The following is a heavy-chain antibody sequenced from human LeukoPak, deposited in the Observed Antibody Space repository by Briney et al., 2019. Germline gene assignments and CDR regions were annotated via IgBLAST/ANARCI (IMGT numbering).Heavy chain of an antibody. CDR3: TKDPGYTYAFLY. Sequence: GGSLRLSCTASGFTFGDYAMTWVRQAPGKGLEWVGFIRSKAYGGTTEYAASVKGRFTISRDDPKTIAYLQMNSLKTEDTAVYYCTKDPGYTYAFLYWGQGTLVTVSS. D-gene: IGHD5-18*01. V-gene: IGHV3-49*04. CDR2: IRSKAYGGTT. CDR1: GFTFGDYA. J-gene: IGHJ4*02.